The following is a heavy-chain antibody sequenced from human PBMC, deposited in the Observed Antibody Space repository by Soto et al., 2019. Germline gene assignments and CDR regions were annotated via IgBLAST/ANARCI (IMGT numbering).Heavy chain of an antibody. CDR1: GFTFSSYA. CDR3: AREVSRYSSGSHRHFDY. J-gene: IGHJ4*02. D-gene: IGHD6-19*01. Sequence: ESGGGVVQPGRSLRLSCAASGFTFSSYAMHWVRQAPGKGLEWVAVISYDGSNKYYADSVKGRFTISRDNSKNTLYLQMNSLRAEDTAVYYCAREVSRYSSGSHRHFDYWGQGTLVTVSS. CDR2: ISYDGSNK. V-gene: IGHV3-30-3*01.